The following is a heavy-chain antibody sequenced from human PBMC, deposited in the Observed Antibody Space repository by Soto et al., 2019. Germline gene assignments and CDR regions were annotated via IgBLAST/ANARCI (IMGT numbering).Heavy chain of an antibody. CDR3: ARDLEGQNWFDP. CDR1: EFSFDDYA. V-gene: IGHV3-23*01. CDR2: ITYTGVST. Sequence: GGSLRLSCAASEFSFDDYAMSWVRQAPGKGLEWVSSITYTGVSTYYVDSVKGRFTISRDNSKDTLYLQMNSLRAEDTAIYYCARDLEGQNWFDPWGQGTLVTVSS. J-gene: IGHJ5*02.